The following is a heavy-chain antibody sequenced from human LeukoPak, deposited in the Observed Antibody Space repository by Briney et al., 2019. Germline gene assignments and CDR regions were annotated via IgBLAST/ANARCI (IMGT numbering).Heavy chain of an antibody. J-gene: IGHJ6*02. Sequence: GGSLRLSCAASGFTFSGSAMHWVRQASGKGLEWVGRIRSKANSYATAYAASVKGRFTISRDDSKNTAYLQMNSLKTEDTAVYYCTSYCSSTSCSIGGSYYYYYGMDVWGQGTTVTVSS. D-gene: IGHD2-2*01. CDR3: TSYCSSTSCSIGGSYYYYYGMDV. V-gene: IGHV3-73*01. CDR2: IRSKANSYAT. CDR1: GFTFSGSA.